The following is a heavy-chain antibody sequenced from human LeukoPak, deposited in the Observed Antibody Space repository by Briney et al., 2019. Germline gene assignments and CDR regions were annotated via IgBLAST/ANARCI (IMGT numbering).Heavy chain of an antibody. V-gene: IGHV4-39*01. D-gene: IGHD2-15*01. Sequence: SETLSLTCAVSDGSFGPYYWGWIRQPPGKGLEWIGSIYYSGSTYYNPSLKSRVTISVDTSKNQFSLKLSSVTAADTAVYYCARHRVGIVVVVAASFDYWGQGTLVTVSS. J-gene: IGHJ4*02. CDR3: ARHRVGIVVVVAASFDY. CDR1: DGSFGPYY. CDR2: IYYSGST.